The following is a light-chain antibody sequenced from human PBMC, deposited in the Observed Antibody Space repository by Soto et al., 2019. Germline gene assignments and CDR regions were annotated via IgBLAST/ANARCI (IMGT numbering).Light chain of an antibody. CDR1: SSDVGGYNH. CDR2: DVS. J-gene: IGLJ1*01. Sequence: QFVLTQPASVSGTPGQSITISCTGTSSDVGGYNHVSWYQHHPGKAPKLIIYDVSNRPSGVSIRFSGSKSDNTASLTISGLQPEDEADYHCSSYTTSNTRQIVFGTGTKVTVL. V-gene: IGLV2-14*03. CDR3: SSYTTSNTRQIV.